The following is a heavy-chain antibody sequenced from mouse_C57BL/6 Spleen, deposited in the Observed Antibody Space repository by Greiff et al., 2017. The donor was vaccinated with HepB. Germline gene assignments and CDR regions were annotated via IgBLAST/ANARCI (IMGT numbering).Heavy chain of an antibody. CDR2: IYPGDGDT. Sequence: VQLQESGAELVKPGASVKISCKASGYAFSSYWMNWVKQRPGKGLEWIGQIYPGDGDTNYNGKFKGKATLTADKSSSTAYMQLSSLTSEDSAVYFCARARSSSRYFDVWGTGTTVNVSS. CDR1: GYAFSSYW. D-gene: IGHD1-1*01. CDR3: ARARSSSRYFDV. J-gene: IGHJ1*03. V-gene: IGHV1-80*01.